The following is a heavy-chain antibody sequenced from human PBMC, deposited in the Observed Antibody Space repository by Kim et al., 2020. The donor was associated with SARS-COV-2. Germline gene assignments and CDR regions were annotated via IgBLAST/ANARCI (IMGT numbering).Heavy chain of an antibody. J-gene: IGHJ4*02. D-gene: IGHD3-10*01. CDR3: TTTRGVGPSLNY. V-gene: IGHV3-15*01. Sequence: YAAPVKGRFTISRDDSKNTLYLQMNSLNTEDTGVYYCTTTRGVGPSLNYWGQGTLVTVSS.